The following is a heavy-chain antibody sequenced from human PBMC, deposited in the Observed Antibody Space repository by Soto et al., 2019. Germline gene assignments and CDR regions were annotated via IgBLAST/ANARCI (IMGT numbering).Heavy chain of an antibody. CDR2: IIPILGIA. CDR1: GGTFSSYT. Sequence: QVQLVQSGAEVKKPGSSVKVSCKASGGTFSSYTISWVRQAPGQGLEWMGRIIPILGIANYAQKFQGRVTITADKSTSTADMELSSLRSEDTAVYYCAGTFGGVIAPFDYWGQGTLVTVSS. CDR3: AGTFGGVIAPFDY. V-gene: IGHV1-69*02. J-gene: IGHJ4*02. D-gene: IGHD3-16*02.